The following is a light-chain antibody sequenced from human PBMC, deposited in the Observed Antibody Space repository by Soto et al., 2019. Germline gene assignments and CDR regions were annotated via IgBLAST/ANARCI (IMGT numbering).Light chain of an antibody. CDR2: LGS. J-gene: IGKJ1*01. CDR3: MQALHSPWT. CDR1: QSLLHSNGYNY. Sequence: DIVLTQSPLSLPVTPGEPASISCRSSQSLLHSNGYNYLDWYLQKPGQSPQLLIYLGSDRASGVPDRLSGSGSGTDFTLKISRVEAEDVGVYYCMQALHSPWTFGQGTKVEI. V-gene: IGKV2-28*01.